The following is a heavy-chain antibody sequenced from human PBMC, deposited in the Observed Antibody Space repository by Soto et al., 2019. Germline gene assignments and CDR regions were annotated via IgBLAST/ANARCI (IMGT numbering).Heavy chain of an antibody. Sequence: PSETLSLTCAVYGGSFSGYYWSWIRQPPGKGLEWIGEINHSGSTNYNPSLKSRVTISVDTSKNQFSLKLSSVTAADTAVYYCGRARWLRWGYYYYGMDVWGQGTTVNVSS. CDR2: INHSGST. D-gene: IGHD4-17*01. V-gene: IGHV4-34*01. CDR1: GGSFSGYY. CDR3: GRARWLRWGYYYYGMDV. J-gene: IGHJ6*02.